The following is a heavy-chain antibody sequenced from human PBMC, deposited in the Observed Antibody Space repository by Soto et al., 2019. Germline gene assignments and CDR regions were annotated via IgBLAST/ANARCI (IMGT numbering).Heavy chain of an antibody. CDR3: ASHYDSSGYSPYDAFDI. CDR1: GFTFTSSA. V-gene: IGHV1-58*02. J-gene: IGHJ3*02. CDR2: IVVGSGST. D-gene: IGHD3-22*01. Sequence: SVNVSCKASGFTFTSSAMQWVRQARGQRLEWIGWIVVGSGSTNYAQKFQERVTITRDMSTSTAYMELSSLRSEDTAVYYCASHYDSSGYSPYDAFDIWGQGTMVTVS.